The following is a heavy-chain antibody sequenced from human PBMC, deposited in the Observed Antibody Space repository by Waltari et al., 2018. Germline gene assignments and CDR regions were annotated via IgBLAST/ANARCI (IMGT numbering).Heavy chain of an antibody. Sequence: QVQLVQSGAEVKKPGSSVKVSCKASGGTFSSYAISWVRQAPGQGLEWMGRIIPILGLANYAQKFQGRVTITADKATSTAYMELSSLRSEDTAVYYCARTDSGSVGNLDAFDIWGQGTMVTVSS. CDR2: IIPILGLA. D-gene: IGHD1-26*01. J-gene: IGHJ3*02. CDR1: GGTFSSYA. CDR3: ARTDSGSVGNLDAFDI. V-gene: IGHV1-69*09.